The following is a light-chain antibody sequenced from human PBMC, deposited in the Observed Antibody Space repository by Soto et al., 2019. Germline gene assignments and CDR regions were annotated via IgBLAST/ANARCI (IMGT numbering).Light chain of an antibody. CDR2: WAT. CDR3: HQYFRSPLT. Sequence: DIVMTQSPDSLAVSLGERATIKCKSNQIVFSNSKNRNHLSWYQQKPGQPPKLLIYWATTRESGVPDRFSGSGSGTDFTLTVSGLQAEDVAIYYCHQYFRSPLTFGGGTKVDIK. J-gene: IGKJ4*01. V-gene: IGKV4-1*01. CDR1: QIVFSNSKNRNH.